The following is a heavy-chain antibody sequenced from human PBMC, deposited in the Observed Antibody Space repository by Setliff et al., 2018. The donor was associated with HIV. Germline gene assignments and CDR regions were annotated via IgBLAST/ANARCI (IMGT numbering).Heavy chain of an antibody. Sequence: PGGSLRLSCVGTGFAFSTFDMNWVRQTPRKGLEWVAAVSPDGDVTYYSDSLRGRFTVSRDNSKNMLFLQMNNLGVEDSAIYYCAKPTSGFYPRPYDLWGHGTKVTVSS. CDR1: GFAFSTFD. J-gene: IGHJ3*01. CDR3: AKPTSGFYPRPYDL. CDR2: VSPDGDVT. V-gene: IGHV3-23*01. D-gene: IGHD5-12*01.